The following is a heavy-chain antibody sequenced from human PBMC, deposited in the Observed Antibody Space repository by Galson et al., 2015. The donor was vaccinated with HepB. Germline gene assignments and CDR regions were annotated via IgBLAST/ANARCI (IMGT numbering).Heavy chain of an antibody. J-gene: IGHJ4*02. CDR3: AKDRGYGDYGLRGVDY. CDR1: GFTFTNYG. D-gene: IGHD4-17*01. Sequence: SLRLSCAASGFTFTNYGMHWVRQAPGKGLEWLAVISYGGSDKYYADSVKGRFTISRDNSKNTLYLQMNSLRVEDTAVYYCAKDRGYGDYGLRGVDYWGQGTLVTVSS. CDR2: ISYGGSDK. V-gene: IGHV3-30*18.